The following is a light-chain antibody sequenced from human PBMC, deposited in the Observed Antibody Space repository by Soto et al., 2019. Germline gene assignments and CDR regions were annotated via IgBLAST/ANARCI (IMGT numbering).Light chain of an antibody. V-gene: IGLV2-14*01. J-gene: IGLJ3*02. Sequence: QSALTQPASVSGSPGQSITISCTGTSSDVGGYNYVSWYQQHPGKAPKFMIYEVSNRPSGVSSRFSGSKSGNTASLTISGLQAEDEAEYYCSSYTGSNIVFGGGTKVTVL. CDR3: SSYTGSNIV. CDR2: EVS. CDR1: SSDVGGYNY.